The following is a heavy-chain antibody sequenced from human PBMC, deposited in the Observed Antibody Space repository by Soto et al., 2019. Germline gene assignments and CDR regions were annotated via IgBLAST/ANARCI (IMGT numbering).Heavy chain of an antibody. D-gene: IGHD1-26*01. CDR3: ARSPSLVGATVFEY. J-gene: IGHJ4*02. V-gene: IGHV4-39*01. Sequence: SETLSLTCTVSGGSISSSSYYWGWIRQPPGKGLEWIGSIYYSGSTYYNPSLKSRVTISVDTSKNQFSLKLSSVTAADTAVYYCARSPSLVGATVFEYWGQGTLVTVS. CDR2: IYYSGST. CDR1: GGSISSSSYY.